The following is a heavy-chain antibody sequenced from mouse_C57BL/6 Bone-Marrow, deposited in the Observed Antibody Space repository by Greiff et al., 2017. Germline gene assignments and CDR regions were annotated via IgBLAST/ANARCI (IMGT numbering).Heavy chain of an antibody. CDR3: AHYGSKGY. CDR1: GYTFTSYW. J-gene: IGHJ2*01. D-gene: IGHD1-1*01. Sequence: QVQLQQPGAELVKPGASVKLSCKASGYTFTSYWMNWVKQRPGHGLEWIGMIHPNSGSTNYNEKFKSKATLTVDKSASTAYMQLSSLTSEDSAVYYCAHYGSKGYWGQGTTLTVSS. V-gene: IGHV1-64*01. CDR2: IHPNSGST.